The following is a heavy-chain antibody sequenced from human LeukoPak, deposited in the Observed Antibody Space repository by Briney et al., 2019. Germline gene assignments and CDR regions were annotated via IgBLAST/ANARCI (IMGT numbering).Heavy chain of an antibody. V-gene: IGHV3-23*01. J-gene: IGHJ4*02. CDR2: ISGSGGST. D-gene: IGHD3-22*01. CDR1: GFTFSSYA. Sequence: GGSLRLSCAASGFTFSSYAMSWVRQAPGKGLEWVSAISGSGGSTYYADSVKGRFTISRDNSKNTLYLQMNSLRAEDTAVYYCAKDHYDSSGYYPYYFDYWGQGTLVTVPS. CDR3: AKDHYDSSGYYPYYFDY.